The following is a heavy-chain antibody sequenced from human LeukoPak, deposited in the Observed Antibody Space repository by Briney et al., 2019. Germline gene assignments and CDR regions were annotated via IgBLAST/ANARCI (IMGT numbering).Heavy chain of an antibody. CDR3: ARDRGYSGYW. CDR1: GGSISSYY. V-gene: IGHV4-59*01. Sequence: SETLSLTCTVSGGSISSYYWSWIRQPPGKGLEWIGYIYYSGSTNYNPSLKSRVTISVDTSKNQFSLKLSSVTAADTAVYYCARDRGYSGYWWGQGTLVTVSS. J-gene: IGHJ4*02. CDR2: IYYSGST. D-gene: IGHD5-12*01.